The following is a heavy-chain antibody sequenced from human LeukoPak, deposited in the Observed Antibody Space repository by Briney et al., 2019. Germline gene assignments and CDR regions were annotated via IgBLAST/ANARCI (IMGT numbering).Heavy chain of an antibody. CDR2: INHSGST. J-gene: IGHJ4*02. Sequence: PSETLSLTCAVYGGSFSGYYWSWIRQPPGKGLEWIGEINHSGSTNYNPSPKSRVTISVDTSKNQFSLKLSSATAADTAVYYCARGCSSTSCLYYFDYWGQGTLVTVSS. D-gene: IGHD2-2*01. CDR3: ARGCSSTSCLYYFDY. V-gene: IGHV4-34*01. CDR1: GGSFSGYY.